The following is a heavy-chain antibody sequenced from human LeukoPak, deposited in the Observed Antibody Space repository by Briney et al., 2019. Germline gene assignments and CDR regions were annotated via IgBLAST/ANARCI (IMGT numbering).Heavy chain of an antibody. V-gene: IGHV4-34*01. CDR3: ARERAVTTYYYFDY. D-gene: IGHD4-17*01. CDR1: GGSFSGYS. Sequence: SETLSLTCAVSGGSFSGYSWSWIRQPPGKGLEWIGEINHSGSTNYNPSLKSRVTISVDTSKNQFSLRLISVTAADTAVYYCARERAVTTYYYFDYWGQGTLVTVSS. CDR2: INHSGST. J-gene: IGHJ4*02.